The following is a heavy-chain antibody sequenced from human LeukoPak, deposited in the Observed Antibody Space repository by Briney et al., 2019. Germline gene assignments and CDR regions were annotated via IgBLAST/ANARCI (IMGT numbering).Heavy chain of an antibody. D-gene: IGHD1-26*01. V-gene: IGHV4-38-2*02. CDR2: VYHSGSS. Sequence: SETLSLTCTVSGYSISSGYYWGWIRQPPGKGLEWIGSVYHSGSSYYNPSLKSRVTISLDTSRNQFSLKLSSVTAADTAMYYCTSNLYSGSYYYAYWGQGTLVTVS. CDR3: TSNLYSGSYYYAY. J-gene: IGHJ4*02. CDR1: GYSISSGYY.